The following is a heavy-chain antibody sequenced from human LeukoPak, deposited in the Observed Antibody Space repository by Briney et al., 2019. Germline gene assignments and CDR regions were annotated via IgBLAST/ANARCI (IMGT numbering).Heavy chain of an antibody. J-gene: IGHJ4*02. CDR3: ARVYSDSSGYYLQGFDY. CDR1: GYTFTSYD. CDR2: MNPNSRNT. V-gene: IGHV1-8*01. D-gene: IGHD3-22*01. Sequence: ASVKVSCKASGYTFTSYDINSVRQAAGQGLEWVGWMNPNSRNTGYAQKFQGRVTMTMNTAISTAYMELSSLRSDDTAVYYCARVYSDSSGYYLQGFDYCGQGTLVTVSS.